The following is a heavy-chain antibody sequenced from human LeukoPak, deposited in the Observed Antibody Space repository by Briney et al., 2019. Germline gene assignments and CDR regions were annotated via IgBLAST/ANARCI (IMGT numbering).Heavy chain of an antibody. D-gene: IGHD3-3*01. J-gene: IGHJ4*02. Sequence: SETLSLTCAVYGGSFSGYYWSWIRQPPGKGLEWIGEINHSGSTNYNPSLKSRVTISVDTSKNQFSLKLSSVTAADTAVYYCARAEGRRLPIRYWGQGTLVTVSS. CDR3: ARAEGRRLPIRY. CDR2: INHSGST. V-gene: IGHV4-34*01. CDR1: GGSFSGYY.